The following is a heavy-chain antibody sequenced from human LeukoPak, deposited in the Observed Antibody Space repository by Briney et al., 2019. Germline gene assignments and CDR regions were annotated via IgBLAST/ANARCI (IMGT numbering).Heavy chain of an antibody. Sequence: GGSLRLSCAASGFIFSRYWMSWVRQAPGKGVEWVANIKEDGSEKYYVESVKGRFTISRDSAKNSLYLQMNSLTAEDTAVYYCAKYYGPMYYYMDVWGKGTTVTIS. CDR1: GFIFSRYW. J-gene: IGHJ6*03. V-gene: IGHV3-7*01. CDR3: AKYYGPMYYYMDV. CDR2: IKEDGSEK. D-gene: IGHD3-10*01.